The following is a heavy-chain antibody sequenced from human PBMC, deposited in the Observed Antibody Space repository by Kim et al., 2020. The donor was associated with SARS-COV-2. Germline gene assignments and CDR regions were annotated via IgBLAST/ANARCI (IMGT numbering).Heavy chain of an antibody. J-gene: IGHJ6*03. CDR3: ARDLRDIVVVPAAIRFYYYYYMDV. Sequence: SVKVSCKASGGTFSSYAISWVRQAPGQGLEWMGRIIPILGIANYAQKFQGRVTITADKSTSTAYMELSSLRSEDTAVYYCARDLRDIVVVPAAIRFYYYYYMDVWGKGTTVTVSS. CDR1: GGTFSSYA. D-gene: IGHD2-2*02. V-gene: IGHV1-69*04. CDR2: IIPILGIA.